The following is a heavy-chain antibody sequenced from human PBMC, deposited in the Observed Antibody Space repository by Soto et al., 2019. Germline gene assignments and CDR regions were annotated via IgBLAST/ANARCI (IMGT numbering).Heavy chain of an antibody. CDR2: IHISRSA. CDR1: GGSLSSYY. D-gene: IGHD4-4*01. Sequence: QVQLKESGPGLVKPSETLSLTCTVSGGSLSSYYWSWIRQPAGKRLEWIGRIHISRSANYNPSLKSRVTMSADTSKNQFSLKLSSVAAADTAIYFCAREGLEVTTGGLDVWGQGATVTVSS. J-gene: IGHJ6*02. V-gene: IGHV4-4*07. CDR3: AREGLEVTTGGLDV.